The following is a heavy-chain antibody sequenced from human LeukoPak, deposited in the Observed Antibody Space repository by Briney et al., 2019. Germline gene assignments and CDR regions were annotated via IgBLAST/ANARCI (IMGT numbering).Heavy chain of an antibody. CDR2: IYTSGST. Sequence: PSQTLSLTCTVSGGSISSGSYYWSWIRQPAGKGLEWIGRIYTSGSTNYNPSLKSRVTISVDTSKNQFSLKLSSVTAADTAVYYCARAVDILTGFDYMDVWGKGTTVTVSS. V-gene: IGHV4-61*02. D-gene: IGHD3-9*01. CDR1: GGSISSGSYY. J-gene: IGHJ6*03. CDR3: ARAVDILTGFDYMDV.